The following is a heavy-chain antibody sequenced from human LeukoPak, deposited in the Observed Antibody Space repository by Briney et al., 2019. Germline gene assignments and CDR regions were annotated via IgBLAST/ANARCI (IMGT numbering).Heavy chain of an antibody. V-gene: IGHV4-39*07. CDR2: IYYSGST. CDR3: ASFAVGYYDSSG. Sequence: SETLSLTCTVSGGSISSSSYYWGWIRQPPGKGLEWIGSIYYSGSTYYNPSLKSRVTISVDTSKNQFSLKLSSVTAADTAVYYCASFAVGYYDSSGWGQGTLVTVSS. J-gene: IGHJ4*02. CDR1: GGSISSSSYY. D-gene: IGHD3-22*01.